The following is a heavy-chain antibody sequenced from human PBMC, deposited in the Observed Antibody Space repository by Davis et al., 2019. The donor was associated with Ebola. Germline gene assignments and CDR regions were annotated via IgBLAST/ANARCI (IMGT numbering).Heavy chain of an antibody. CDR1: GFTFSSYW. J-gene: IGHJ4*02. V-gene: IGHV3-74*01. CDR2: INSDGGNT. Sequence: HTGGSLRLSCTASGFTFSSYWMHWVRQAPGKGLVWVSRINSDGGNTGYADPVKGRFTISRDNAKNTLYLQMNSLRAEDTAVYYCAKDHDVEQQLVWWWYFDYWGQGTLVTVSS. D-gene: IGHD6-13*01. CDR3: AKDHDVEQQLVWWWYFDY.